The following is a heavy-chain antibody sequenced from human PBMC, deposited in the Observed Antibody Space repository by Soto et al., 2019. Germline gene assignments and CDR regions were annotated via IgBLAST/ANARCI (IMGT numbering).Heavy chain of an antibody. D-gene: IGHD3-22*01. CDR3: AHRPSHFSPIGYGG. V-gene: IGHV2-5*02. J-gene: IGHJ3*01. CDR2: IYWDDEK. Sequence: QITLKESGPTLVKPTQTLTLTCTFSGFSLTTTGLGVGWIRQPPGKALEWLALIYWDDEKRYSPPLKSRLTITKDTSTNQVVLTLTYMDPVDTATYYFAHRPSHFSPIGYGGWGQGTMVTVSA. CDR1: GFSLTTTGLG.